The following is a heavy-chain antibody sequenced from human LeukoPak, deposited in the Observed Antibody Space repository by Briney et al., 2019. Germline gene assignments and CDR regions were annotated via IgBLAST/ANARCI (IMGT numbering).Heavy chain of an antibody. J-gene: IGHJ4*02. D-gene: IGHD6-13*01. V-gene: IGHV3-11*01. CDR3: ALQRTLWQQLLDY. CDR2: ISPSGTDI. CDR1: GLTFTDTY. Sequence: GGSLRLSCAASGLTFTDTYMTWIRQAPGKGLESLSYISPSGTDISYADSVKGRFTISRDNAKNSLYLQMNSLRADDTAVYYCALQRTLWQQLLDYWGQGTLVTVSS.